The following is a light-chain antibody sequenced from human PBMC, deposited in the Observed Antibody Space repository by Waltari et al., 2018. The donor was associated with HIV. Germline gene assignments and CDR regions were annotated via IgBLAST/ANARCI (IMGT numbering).Light chain of an antibody. Sequence: QSVLTQPPSVSVAPGQKVTISCSGSSSNIGSHYVSWYQHLPGTAPKLLIYHNDDRPAGIPDRVSGSRSGTSASLDITGLQTGDEADYHCGTWDSSLSTVVFGGGTKLTVL. CDR3: GTWDSSLSTVV. CDR1: SSNIGSHY. V-gene: IGLV1-51*01. CDR2: HND. J-gene: IGLJ3*02.